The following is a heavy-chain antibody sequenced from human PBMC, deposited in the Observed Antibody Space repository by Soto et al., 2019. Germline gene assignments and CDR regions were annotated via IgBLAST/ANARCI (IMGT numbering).Heavy chain of an antibody. V-gene: IGHV1-8*01. CDR3: ARGFIFVGGDRYYYYYMDV. D-gene: IGHD2-21*01. J-gene: IGHJ6*03. CDR2: MNPNSGNT. Sequence: ASVKVSCTASVYTFTSYDINWVRQATGQGLEWMGWMNPNSGNTGYAQKFQGRVTMTRNTSISTAYMELSSLRSEDTAVYYCARGFIFVGGDRYYYYYMDVWGKGPTVTVSS. CDR1: VYTFTSYD.